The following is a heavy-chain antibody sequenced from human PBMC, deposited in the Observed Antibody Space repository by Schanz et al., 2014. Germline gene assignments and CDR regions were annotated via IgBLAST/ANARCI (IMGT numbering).Heavy chain of an antibody. D-gene: IGHD3-10*01. Sequence: EVQLVQSGGGLVQPGGSLRLSCAASGFTFTNYAMSWVRQAPGKGLEWVSSISSGGGSTYYADSVKGRFTISSDSSKNTLYLQMSSLRAEDTAVYYCAKGRFGELSAFDIWGQGTMVTVSS. CDR1: GFTFTNYA. CDR2: ISSGGGST. V-gene: IGHV3-23*04. CDR3: AKGRFGELSAFDI. J-gene: IGHJ3*02.